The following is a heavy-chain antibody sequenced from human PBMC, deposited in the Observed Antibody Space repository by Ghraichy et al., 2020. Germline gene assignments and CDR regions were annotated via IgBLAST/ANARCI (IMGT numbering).Heavy chain of an antibody. V-gene: IGHV1-8*01. D-gene: IGHD6-19*01. CDR2: MNPNSGNT. J-gene: IGHJ6*02. CDR1: GYTFTSYD. CDR3: ARCSLYSSGWLKYYYYYYGMDV. Sequence: ASVKVSCKASGYTFTSYDINWVRQATGQGLEWMGWMNPNSGNTGYAQTFQGRVTMTRNTSISTAYMELSSLRSEDTAVYYCARCSLYSSGWLKYYYYYYGMDVWGQGTTVTVSS.